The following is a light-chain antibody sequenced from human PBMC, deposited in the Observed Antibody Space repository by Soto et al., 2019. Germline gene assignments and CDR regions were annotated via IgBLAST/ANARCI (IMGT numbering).Light chain of an antibody. CDR1: HYIYSN. CDR3: LQYNNWWT. V-gene: IGKV3-15*01. J-gene: IGKJ1*01. CDR2: RAS. Sequence: VMSQSPAALSVSQGERATLSCTASHYIYSNVAWFQQRPGQAPRLLIYRASTRATGTPARFSGSGSGTEFTLTISSLQSEDFAVYYCLQYNNWWTFGQGTNVAI.